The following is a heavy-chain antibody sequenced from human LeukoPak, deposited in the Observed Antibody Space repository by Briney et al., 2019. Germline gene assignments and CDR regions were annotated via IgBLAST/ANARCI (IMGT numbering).Heavy chain of an antibody. Sequence: GGSLRLSCAASGFTFSSYSMNWVRQAPGKGLEWVSSISSSSSYIYYADSVKGRFTISRDNAKNSLYLQMNSLRAEDTAVYYCARSPDGSGYDYDYWGQGTLVTVSS. CDR1: GFTFSSYS. D-gene: IGHD5-12*01. V-gene: IGHV3-21*01. CDR3: ARSPDGSGYDYDY. CDR2: ISSSSSYI. J-gene: IGHJ4*02.